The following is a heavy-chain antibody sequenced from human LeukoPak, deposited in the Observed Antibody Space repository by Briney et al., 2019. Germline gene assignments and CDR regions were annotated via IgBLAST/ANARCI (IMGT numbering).Heavy chain of an antibody. D-gene: IGHD5-18*01. Sequence: SETLSLTCTVSGGSISSYYWSWIRQPPGKGLERIGYIYYSGSTNYNPSLKSRVTISVDTSKNQFSLKLSSVTAADTAVYYCARSTKGGYSYARYYYYYTDVWGKGTTVTVSS. CDR3: ARSTKGGYSYARYYYYYTDV. V-gene: IGHV4-59*01. J-gene: IGHJ6*03. CDR1: GGSISSYY. CDR2: IYYSGST.